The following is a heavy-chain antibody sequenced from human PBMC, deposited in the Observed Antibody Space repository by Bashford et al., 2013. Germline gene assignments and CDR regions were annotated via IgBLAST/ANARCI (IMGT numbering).Heavy chain of an antibody. V-gene: IGHV3-74*01. D-gene: IGHD2-15*01. CDR2: INSDGSTT. Sequence: GGSLRLSCEASGFTFGSYWIHWVRQAPGKGLEWVSRINSDGSTTNYADSVKGRFTVSRDNAKNTLYLQMNSLRAEDTAVYYCAKDRRGYCSGGSCQAFDYWGQGTLVTVSS. J-gene: IGHJ4*02. CDR3: AKDRRGYCSGGSCQAFDY. CDR1: GFTFGSYW.